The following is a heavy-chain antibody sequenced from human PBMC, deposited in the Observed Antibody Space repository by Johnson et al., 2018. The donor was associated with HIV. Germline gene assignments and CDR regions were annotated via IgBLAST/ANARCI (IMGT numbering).Heavy chain of an antibody. CDR2: IKSETDGGTT. CDR1: GFTFTNAW. CDR3: ARVSTMIVVARNDAFDI. J-gene: IGHJ3*02. D-gene: IGHD3-22*01. V-gene: IGHV3-15*05. Sequence: VQLVESGGGVVQPGRSLRLSCAASGFTFTNAWMSWVRQAPGKGLEWLGRIKSETDGGTTDYAAPVKDRFTISRDNAKNSLYLQMNSLRAEDTALYYCARVSTMIVVARNDAFDIWGQGTMVTVSS.